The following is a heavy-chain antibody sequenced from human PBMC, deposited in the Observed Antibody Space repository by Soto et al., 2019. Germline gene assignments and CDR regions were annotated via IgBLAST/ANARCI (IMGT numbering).Heavy chain of an antibody. D-gene: IGHD4-17*01. V-gene: IGHV4-59*01. CDR3: GRDRGDNSGEIPARDV. CDR1: GGSISSYY. Sequence: SETLSLTCTVSGGSISSYYWSWIRQPPGKGLEWIGYIYYSGSTNYNPSLKSRVTISVDTSKNQFSLKLSSVTAADTAVYYCGRDRGDNSGEIPARDVGGKGTTVTVSS. CDR2: IYYSGST. J-gene: IGHJ6*04.